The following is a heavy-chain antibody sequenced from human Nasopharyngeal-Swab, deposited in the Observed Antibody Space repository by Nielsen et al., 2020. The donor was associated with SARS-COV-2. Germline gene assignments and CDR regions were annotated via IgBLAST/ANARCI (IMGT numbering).Heavy chain of an antibody. J-gene: IGHJ6*03. Sequence: WIHQPPGKGLEWVSSISSSSSYIYYADSAKGRFTISRDNAKNSLYLQMNSLRAEDTAVYYCARDRQQLVLGYYYYYMDVWGKGTTVTVSS. CDR2: ISSSSSYI. D-gene: IGHD6-13*01. CDR3: ARDRQQLVLGYYYYYMDV. V-gene: IGHV3-21*01.